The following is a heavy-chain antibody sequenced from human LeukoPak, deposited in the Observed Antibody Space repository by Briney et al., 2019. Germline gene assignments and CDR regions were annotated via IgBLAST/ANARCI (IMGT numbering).Heavy chain of an antibody. CDR3: ARDPRSTNMGSNWFDP. CDR1: GGTFSSYA. J-gene: IGHJ5*02. D-gene: IGHD2-8*01. V-gene: IGHV1-69*13. CDR2: IIPIFGTA. Sequence: SMKVSCKASGGTFSSYAISWVRQAPGQGLEWMGGIIPIFGTANYAQKFQGRVTITADESTSTAYMELSSLRSEDTAVYYCARDPRSTNMGSNWFDPWGQGTLVTVSS.